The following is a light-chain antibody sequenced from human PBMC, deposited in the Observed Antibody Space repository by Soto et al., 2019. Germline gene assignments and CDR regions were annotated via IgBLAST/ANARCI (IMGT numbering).Light chain of an antibody. V-gene: IGKV1-5*03. CDR2: KAS. CDR3: QQYNSYQFT. J-gene: IGKJ3*01. CDR1: QSISSW. Sequence: DIQMTQSPSTLSASVGDRVTITCRASQSISSWLAWYQQKPGKAPKLLIYKASSLESGVPSRFSGSGSGTDFTLTISRLQTDDFATYYCQQYNSYQFTFGPGTKVDIK.